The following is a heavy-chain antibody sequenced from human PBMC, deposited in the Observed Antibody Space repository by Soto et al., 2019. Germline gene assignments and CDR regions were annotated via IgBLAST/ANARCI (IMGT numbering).Heavy chain of an antibody. Sequence: ASVKVSCKASGYTFASYGSSWVRQAPGQGLEWMGWISAYNGNTNYAQKLQGRVTMTTDTSTSTAFMELSSLRSEDTAVYYCARDTSHGNFDYWGQGTLVTVS. CDR1: GYTFASYG. CDR2: ISAYNGNT. J-gene: IGHJ4*02. CDR3: ARDTSHGNFDY. V-gene: IGHV1-18*01. D-gene: IGHD1-26*01.